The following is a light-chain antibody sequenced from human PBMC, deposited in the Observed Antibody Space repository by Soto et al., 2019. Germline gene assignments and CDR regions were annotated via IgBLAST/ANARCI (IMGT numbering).Light chain of an antibody. CDR1: SSNIGTNT. J-gene: IGLJ3*02. V-gene: IGLV1-44*01. CDR2: SND. CDR3: AAWDDSLNGWV. Sequence: QSVLTQPPSASGTPGQRVPISCSGSSSNIGTNTVNWYQQLPGTAPKLLIYSNDQRPSGVPDRFSGSKSGASASLAISGLQSDDEADYYCAAWDDSLNGWVFGGGTKLTVL.